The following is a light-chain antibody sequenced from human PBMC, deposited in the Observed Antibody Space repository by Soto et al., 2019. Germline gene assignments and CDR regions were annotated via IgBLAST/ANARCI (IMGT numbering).Light chain of an antibody. V-gene: IGKV3-15*01. CDR1: QSVTTN. J-gene: IGKJ4*01. CDR3: QKYLDWPLT. CDR2: DIS. Sequence: EKVMTQSPGTLSVSPGERVTLSCRASQSVTTNLAWYQQKPGQTPRPLIYDISARASGIPGRFSGSGSGTDFTLTISSLQSEDSAVYYCQKYLDWPLTFGGGTKVEI.